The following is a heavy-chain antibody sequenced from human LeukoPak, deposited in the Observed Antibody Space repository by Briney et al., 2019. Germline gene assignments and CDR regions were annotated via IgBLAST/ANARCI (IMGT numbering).Heavy chain of an antibody. D-gene: IGHD6-19*01. CDR1: GGSISSYY. J-gene: IGHJ4*02. V-gene: IGHV4-59*12. Sequence: SETLSLTCTVSGGSISSYYWSWIRQPPGKGLEWIGYIYYSGTTNYNPSLKSRVTISVDTSKNQFSLKLSSVTAADTAVYYCALSSGWYSSRWGQGTLVTVSS. CDR2: IYYSGTT. CDR3: ALSSGWYSSR.